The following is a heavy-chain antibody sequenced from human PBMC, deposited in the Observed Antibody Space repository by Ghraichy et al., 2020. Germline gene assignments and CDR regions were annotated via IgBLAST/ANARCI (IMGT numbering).Heavy chain of an antibody. D-gene: IGHD4-23*01. V-gene: IGHV3-23*01. J-gene: IGHJ3*02. CDR1: GFIFRTCA. CDR2: INNNGGDT. Sequence: GGSLRLSCAASGFIFRTCAMSWVRQAPGKGLEWVSTINNNGGDTYYADSVKGRITISRDNSKNTLYLQMNSLRAEDTAVYYCAKDQGYGGNDDAFDIWGQGTMVTVSS. CDR3: AKDQGYGGNDDAFDI.